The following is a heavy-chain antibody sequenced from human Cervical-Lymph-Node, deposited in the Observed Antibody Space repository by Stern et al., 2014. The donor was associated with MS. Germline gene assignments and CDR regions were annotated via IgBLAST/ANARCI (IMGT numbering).Heavy chain of an antibody. J-gene: IGHJ6*02. Sequence: QLQLQESGPGLVKPSETLSLTCTVSGGSIDTTSYYWGWIRQPPGKGLEWIGSIYFNGNTYYIPPLRSRVSISIDTSKTQSSLRLSSVTAADTAMYYCARHPHGYSNYGAYGVDVWGQGTTVTVSS. CDR2: IYFNGNT. CDR1: GGSIDTTSYY. CDR3: ARHPHGYSNYGAYGVDV. V-gene: IGHV4-39*01. D-gene: IGHD4-11*01.